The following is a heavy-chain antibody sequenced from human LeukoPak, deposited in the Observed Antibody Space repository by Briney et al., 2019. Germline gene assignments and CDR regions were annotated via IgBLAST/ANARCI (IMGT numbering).Heavy chain of an antibody. D-gene: IGHD6-19*01. CDR3: ARRRGSSGWYFGLSWGPNWFDP. J-gene: IGHJ5*02. CDR2: INHSGST. CDR1: GGSFSGYY. V-gene: IGHV4-34*01. Sequence: PSETLSLTCAVYGGSFSGYYWSWIRQPPGKGLEWIGEINHSGSTNYNPSLKSRVTISVDTSKNQLSLKLSSVTAADTAVYYCARRRGSSGWYFGLSWGPNWFDPWGQGTLVTVSS.